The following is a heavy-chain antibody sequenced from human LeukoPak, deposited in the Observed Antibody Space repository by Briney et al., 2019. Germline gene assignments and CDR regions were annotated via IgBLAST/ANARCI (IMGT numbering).Heavy chain of an antibody. CDR1: GFTFGSYS. Sequence: GGSLRLSCAASGFTFGSYSMNWVRQAPGKGLEWLSYISGTTGITYYADSVKGRFTISRDNAKNSLYLQMNSLRAEDTAVYYCARVGIVGATFAFDIWGQGTMVTVSS. D-gene: IGHD1-26*01. V-gene: IGHV3-48*01. CDR2: ISGTTGIT. CDR3: ARVGIVGATFAFDI. J-gene: IGHJ3*02.